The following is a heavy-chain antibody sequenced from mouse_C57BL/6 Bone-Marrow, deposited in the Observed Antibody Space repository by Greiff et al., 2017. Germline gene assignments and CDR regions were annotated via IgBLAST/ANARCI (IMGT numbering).Heavy chain of an antibody. D-gene: IGHD2-3*01. J-gene: IGHJ3*01. Sequence: QVQLQQSGAELVRPGASVTLSCTASGYTFTDYEMHWVKQTPVHGLEWIGAIDPETGGTAYNQKFKGKAILTADKSSSTAYMELRSLTSEDSAVYYCTRWWLLPFAYWGQGTLVTVSA. CDR2: IDPETGGT. V-gene: IGHV1-15*01. CDR1: GYTFTDYE. CDR3: TRWWLLPFAY.